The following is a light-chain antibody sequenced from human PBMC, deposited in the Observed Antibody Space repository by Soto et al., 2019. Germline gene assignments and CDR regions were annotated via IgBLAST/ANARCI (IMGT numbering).Light chain of an antibody. CDR1: QSIRKY. CDR3: QQRYSTPRPFT. CDR2: AAS. Sequence: DIQMTQSPSSLSASVGDSVTITCRASQSIRKYLNWYQQKPGKAPNLLIYAASSLQSGVPSRFSGSGSGTDFTLTISSLQHEDFATYYCQQRYSTPRPFTFGPGTKVDIK. J-gene: IGKJ3*01. V-gene: IGKV1-39*01.